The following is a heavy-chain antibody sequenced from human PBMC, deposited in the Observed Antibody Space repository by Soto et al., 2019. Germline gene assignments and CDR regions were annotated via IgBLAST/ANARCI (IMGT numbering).Heavy chain of an antibody. J-gene: IGHJ5*02. CDR3: ARDYMVRRRDHKWLEQ. V-gene: IGHV3-74*01. Sequence: LRLALAASVFTFIMYFMHLVLQAPLKLLVWVSRINSDGSSTTYADSVKGRFTISRDNAKNTLYLQMNSLRAEDTDVYYCARDYMVRRRDHKWLEQWGKANLVNVS. CDR1: VFTFIMYF. CDR2: INSDGSST. D-gene: IGHD5-18*01.